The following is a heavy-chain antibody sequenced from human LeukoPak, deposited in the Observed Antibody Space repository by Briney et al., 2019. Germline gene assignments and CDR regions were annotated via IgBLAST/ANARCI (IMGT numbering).Heavy chain of an antibody. D-gene: IGHD3-10*01. Sequence: GGSLRLSCAASGFTFSSYSMNWVRQAPGKGLEWVSSISSSSYIYYADSVKGRFTISRDNAKNSLYLQMNSLRAEDTAVYYCARAGSGTKGLDYWGQGTLVTVSS. CDR1: GFTFSSYS. J-gene: IGHJ4*02. CDR2: ISSSSYI. CDR3: ARAGSGTKGLDY. V-gene: IGHV3-21*01.